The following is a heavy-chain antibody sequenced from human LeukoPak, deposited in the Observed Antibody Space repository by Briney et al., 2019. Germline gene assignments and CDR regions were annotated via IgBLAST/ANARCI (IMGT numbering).Heavy chain of an antibody. CDR2: IIPIFGTA. V-gene: IGHV1-69*06. Sequence: GASVKVCYKASGGTFSSYAISWVRQAPGQGLEWMGRIIPIFGTANYAQKFQGRVTITADKSTSTAYMELSSLRSEDTAVYYCARDGTEMKDLWGQGTLVTVSA. CDR1: GGTFSSYA. CDR3: ARDGTEMKDL. J-gene: IGHJ4*02. D-gene: IGHD2-15*01.